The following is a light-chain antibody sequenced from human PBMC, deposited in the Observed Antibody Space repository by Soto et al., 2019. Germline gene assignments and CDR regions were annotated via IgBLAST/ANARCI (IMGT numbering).Light chain of an antibody. V-gene: IGLV1-44*01. CDR3: AAWDDSLNGYV. J-gene: IGLJ1*01. CDR2: SNN. CDR1: SSNIGSNT. Sequence: QSVLTQPPSTSGTPGQRVTISCSGSSSNIGSNTVNWYQHLPGTAPKLLIYSNNQRPSGVPDRFSGSKSGTSASLAVSGLQSEDEADYYCAAWDDSLNGYVFGTGTKVTVI.